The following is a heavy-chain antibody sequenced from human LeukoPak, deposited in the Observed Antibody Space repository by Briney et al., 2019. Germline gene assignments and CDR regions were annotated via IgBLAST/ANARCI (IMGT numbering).Heavy chain of an antibody. V-gene: IGHV1-3*01. D-gene: IGHD2-2*02. CDR3: ARGRYCSSTSCYKPTIPRFDP. J-gene: IGHJ5*02. CDR1: GYTFTSHA. Sequence: GASVNVPCKASGYTFTSHAMHWVRQAPGQRLEWMGWINAGNGNTKYSQKFQGRVTITRDTSASTAYMELSSLRSEDTAVYYCARGRYCSSTSCYKPTIPRFDPWGQGTLVTVSS. CDR2: INAGNGNT.